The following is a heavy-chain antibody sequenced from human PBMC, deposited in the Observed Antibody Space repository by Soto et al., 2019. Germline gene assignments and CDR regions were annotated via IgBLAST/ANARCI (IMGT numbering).Heavy chain of an antibody. V-gene: IGHV1-69*12. J-gene: IGHJ4*02. CDR2: SIPLFGIT. CDR1: GGTFSSHG. Sequence: QVQLVQSGAEVKKPGSSVKVSCKASGGTFSSHGFNWVRQAPGQGLEWIGGSIPLFGITNHTQKFQDRITMTAEASTTTADVELRGRRSEDRAVQYCASERGYGRVNWRQRTLLNVSS. CDR3: ASERGYGRVN. D-gene: IGHD2-15*01.